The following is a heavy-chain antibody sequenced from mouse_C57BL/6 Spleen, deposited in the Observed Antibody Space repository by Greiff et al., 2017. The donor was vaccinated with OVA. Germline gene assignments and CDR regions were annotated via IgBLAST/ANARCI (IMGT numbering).Heavy chain of an antibody. CDR3: TSTVVATPFAY. CDR1: GYTFTDYE. J-gene: IGHJ3*01. CDR2: IYPETGGT. Sequence: QVQLQQSGAELVGPGASVTLSCKASGYTFTDYEMHWVQQTPVHGLEWLGAIYPETGGTAYNQKFKGKAILTADKSSSTAYMELRSLTSEDSAVYYCTSTVVATPFAYWGQGTLVTVSA. V-gene: IGHV1-15*01. D-gene: IGHD1-1*01.